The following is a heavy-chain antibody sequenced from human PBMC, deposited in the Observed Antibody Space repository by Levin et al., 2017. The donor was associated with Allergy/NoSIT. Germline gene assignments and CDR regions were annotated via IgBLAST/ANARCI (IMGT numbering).Heavy chain of an antibody. CDR1: GFTFSSYS. J-gene: IGHJ6*03. CDR3: VRGVAVAAGYYYMDV. V-gene: IGHV3-21*01. Sequence: TPGGSLRLSCAASGFTFSSYSMNWVRQAPGKGLEWVSSISSSSSYIYFADSVKGRFTISRDNAKNSLYVQVNSLRAEDTAVYYCVRGVAVAAGYYYMDVWGKGTTVTVSS. CDR2: ISSSSSYI. D-gene: IGHD6-19*01.